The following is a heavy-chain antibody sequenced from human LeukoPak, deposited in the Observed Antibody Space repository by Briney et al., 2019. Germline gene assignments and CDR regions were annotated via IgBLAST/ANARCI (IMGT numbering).Heavy chain of an antibody. V-gene: IGHV3-30*04. CDR3: ARDPRWKGIWSLGGYFDY. CDR2: ISYDGSNK. CDR1: GFTFSSYA. D-gene: IGHD6-13*01. J-gene: IGHJ4*02. Sequence: PGGSLRLSCAASGFTFSSYAMHWVRQAPGKGLEWGAGISYDGSNKYYADSVKGRFTISRDNSKNTLYLQMNSLRAEDTAVYYCARDPRWKGIWSLGGYFDYWGQGTLVTVSS.